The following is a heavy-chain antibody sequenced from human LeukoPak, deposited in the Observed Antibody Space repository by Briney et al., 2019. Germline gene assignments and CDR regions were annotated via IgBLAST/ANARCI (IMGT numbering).Heavy chain of an antibody. V-gene: IGHV4-59*08. CDR2: IYYTGNT. CDR3: ARGYTGYYYFYGMDV. CDR1: GSSISSDYY. Sequence: SETLSLTCSVSGSSISSDYYWSWIRQPPGKGLEWIGYIYYTGNTNYNPSLKSRVTMSVDTSKNQFSLKLSSVTAADTAVYYCARGYTGYYYFYGMDVWGQGTTVTVSS. J-gene: IGHJ6*02. D-gene: IGHD5-18*01.